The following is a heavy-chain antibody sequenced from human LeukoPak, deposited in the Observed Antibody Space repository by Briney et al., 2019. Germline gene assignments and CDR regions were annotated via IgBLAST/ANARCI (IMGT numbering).Heavy chain of an antibody. Sequence: PSETLSLTCSVSGGSISASSHYGASVPQPPGKGLEWIGGVYYTGSIRYITSLNSRVTISVDMSRNDLLLTLSSVTAADTAFYYCARGDYKAWFDPWGPGILVTASP. V-gene: IGHV4-39*02. CDR3: ARGDYKAWFDP. D-gene: IGHD3-10*01. CDR1: GGSISASSHY. CDR2: VYYTGSI. J-gene: IGHJ5*02.